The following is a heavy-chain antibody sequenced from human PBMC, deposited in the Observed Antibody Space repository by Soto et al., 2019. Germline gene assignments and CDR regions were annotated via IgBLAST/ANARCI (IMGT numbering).Heavy chain of an antibody. D-gene: IGHD2-15*01. V-gene: IGHV3-23*01. CDR2: ISGSGGST. CDR3: AKAAETQTDSVVAATPSDWFDP. J-gene: IGHJ5*02. Sequence: GGSLRLSCAASGFTFSSYAMSWVRQAPGKGLEWVSAISGSGGSTYYADSVKGRFTISRDNSKNTLYLQMNSLRAEDTAVYYCAKAAETQTDSVVAATPSDWFDPWGQGTLVTVSS. CDR1: GFTFSSYA.